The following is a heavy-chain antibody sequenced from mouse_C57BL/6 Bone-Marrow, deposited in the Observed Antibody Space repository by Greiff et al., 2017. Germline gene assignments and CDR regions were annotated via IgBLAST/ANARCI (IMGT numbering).Heavy chain of an antibody. D-gene: IGHD3-3*01. CDR2: ISSGSSTI. CDR1: GFTFSDYG. J-gene: IGHJ3*01. CDR3: ARGTRFAY. Sequence: DVQLVESGGGLVKPGGSLKLSCAASGFTFSDYGMHWVRQAPEKGLEWVAYISSGSSTIYYADTVKGRVTISRDNAQNTLFLQMTSLRSEDTALYYCARGTRFAYWGQGTLVTVSA. V-gene: IGHV5-17*01.